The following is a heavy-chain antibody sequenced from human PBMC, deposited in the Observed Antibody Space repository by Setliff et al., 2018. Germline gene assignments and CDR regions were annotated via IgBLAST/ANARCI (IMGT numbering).Heavy chain of an antibody. Sequence: SETLSLTCAVYGGSFTDYWWSWIRQPPGKGLEFIGSIYHGGNIVYNPSLESRVTISADTSKNQFSLTLTSVTAADTAIYYCARHRAVAGAYYFDFWGQGTLVTVSS. V-gene: IGHV4-34*01. CDR2: IYHGGNI. D-gene: IGHD6-19*01. J-gene: IGHJ4*02. CDR3: ARHRAVAGAYYFDF. CDR1: GGSFTDYW.